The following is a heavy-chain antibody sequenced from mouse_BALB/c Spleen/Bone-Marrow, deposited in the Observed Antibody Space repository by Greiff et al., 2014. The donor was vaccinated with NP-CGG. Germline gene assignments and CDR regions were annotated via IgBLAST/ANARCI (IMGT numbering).Heavy chain of an antibody. CDR2: ISPGSGTT. J-gene: IGHJ3*01. CDR3: ARGSYYYGSSSPWFAY. Sequence: DLVKPGASVKLSCKASGYTFTSYWVKWIKKRAGQGLEGIGRISPGSGTTYYNEMFKGKATLTVDTSSTTAYIQLSSLSSEDSAVYFCARGSYYYGSSSPWFAYWGQGTLVTVSA. V-gene: IGHV1S41*01. CDR1: GYTFTSYW. D-gene: IGHD1-1*01.